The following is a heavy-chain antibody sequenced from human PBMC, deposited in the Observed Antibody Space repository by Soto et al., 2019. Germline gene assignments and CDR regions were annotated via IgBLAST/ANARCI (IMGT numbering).Heavy chain of an antibody. CDR1: GFTFSSYA. CDR2: ISGSGGST. J-gene: IGHJ4*02. Sequence: GGSLRLSCAASGFTFSSYAMSWVRQAPGKGLEWVSAISGSGGSTYYADSVKGRFTISRDNSKNTLYLQMNSLRAEDTAVYYCATRLLEWLFQFDYWGQGTLVTVSS. D-gene: IGHD3-3*01. CDR3: ATRLLEWLFQFDY. V-gene: IGHV3-23*01.